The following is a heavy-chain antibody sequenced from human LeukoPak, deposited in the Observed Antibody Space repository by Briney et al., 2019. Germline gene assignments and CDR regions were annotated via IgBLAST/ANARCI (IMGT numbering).Heavy chain of an antibody. V-gene: IGHV3-23*01. Sequence: GGSLRLSCAASGFTFSSYAMSWVRQAPGKGLEWVSAISGSGGSTYYADSVKGRFTISRENSKNTLYLQMNSLRAEDTAVYYCAKDRDSSGYYYAFDIWGQGTMVTVSS. CDR2: ISGSGGST. D-gene: IGHD3-22*01. CDR1: GFTFSSYA. J-gene: IGHJ3*02. CDR3: AKDRDSSGYYYAFDI.